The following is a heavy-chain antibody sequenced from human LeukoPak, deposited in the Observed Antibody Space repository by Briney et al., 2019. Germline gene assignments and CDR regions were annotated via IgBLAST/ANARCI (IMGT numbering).Heavy chain of an antibody. CDR1: GFTFTSYA. Sequence: AGGSLRLSCAASGFTFTSYAMNWVRQAPGKGLEWVSSISSGSGYIYYADSVKGRFTISRDNAKNSLYLQMNSLRAEDTAVYYCPRDPLPPEYYLDSWPREPWSPSPQ. CDR3: PRDPLPPEYYLDS. CDR2: ISSGSGYI. V-gene: IGHV3-21*01. J-gene: IGHJ4*02.